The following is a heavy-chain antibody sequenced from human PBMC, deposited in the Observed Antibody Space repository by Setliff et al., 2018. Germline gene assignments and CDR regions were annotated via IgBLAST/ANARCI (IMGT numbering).Heavy chain of an antibody. Sequence: GGSLRLPCAASGFTFSSHWMSWVRQAPGKGLEWVANIKQDGSEKYYGDSVKGRFTISRDNAKNSLYLQMNSLRAEDTAVYYCARDLKFFGVGPLHIDYWGQGTLVTVSS. D-gene: IGHD3-3*01. CDR3: ARDLKFFGVGPLHIDY. CDR1: GFTFSSHW. CDR2: IKQDGSEK. J-gene: IGHJ4*02. V-gene: IGHV3-7*01.